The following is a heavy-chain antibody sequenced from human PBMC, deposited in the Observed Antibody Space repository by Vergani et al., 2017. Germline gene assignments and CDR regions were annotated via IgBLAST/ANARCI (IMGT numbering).Heavy chain of an antibody. CDR1: GYPITSGYY. Sequence: QVQLQESGPGLVKPSETLSLTCTVSGYPITSGYYWGWIRQPPGKGLEWIGSISHSGSTYYNPSLESRVTISVDTSKNQFSLNLSSVTAADTAVYYCARARAFDYWGQGTLVTVSS. J-gene: IGHJ4*02. CDR2: ISHSGST. CDR3: ARARAFDY. V-gene: IGHV4-38-2*02.